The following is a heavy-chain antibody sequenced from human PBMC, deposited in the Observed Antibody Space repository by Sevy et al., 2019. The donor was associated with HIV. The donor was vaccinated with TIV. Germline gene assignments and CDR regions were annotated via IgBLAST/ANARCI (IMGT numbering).Heavy chain of an antibody. CDR1: GFTFSSYA. J-gene: IGHJ4*02. CDR3: ARVRSGEDYFDY. D-gene: IGHD3-3*01. Sequence: GGSLRLSCAASGFTFSSYAMHWVRQAPGKGVEWVAVISYDGSNKYYADSVKGRFTISRDNSKNTLYLQMNSLRAEDTAVYYCARVRSGEDYFDYWGQGTLVTVSS. CDR2: ISYDGSNK. V-gene: IGHV3-30-3*01.